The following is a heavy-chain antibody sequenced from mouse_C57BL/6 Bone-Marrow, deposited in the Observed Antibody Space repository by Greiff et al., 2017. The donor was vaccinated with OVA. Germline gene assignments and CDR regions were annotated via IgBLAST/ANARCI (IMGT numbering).Heavy chain of an antibody. D-gene: IGHD5-1*01. CDR1: GFSLTSYG. Sequence: QVQLQQSGPGLVQPSQSLSITCTVSGFSLTSYGVHWVRQSPGKGLEWLGVIWSGGSTDYNAAFISRLSISKDNSKSQVFFTMNSLQADDTTIYYCARRSNYIDYWGQGTTLTVSS. V-gene: IGHV2-2*01. CDR3: ARRSNYIDY. CDR2: IWSGGST. J-gene: IGHJ2*01.